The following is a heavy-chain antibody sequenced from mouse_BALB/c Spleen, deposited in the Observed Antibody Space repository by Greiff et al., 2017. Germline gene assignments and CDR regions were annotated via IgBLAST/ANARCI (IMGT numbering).Heavy chain of an antibody. J-gene: IGHJ1*01. CDR1: GFTFSSFG. V-gene: IGHV5-17*02. D-gene: IGHD1-1*01. Sequence: EVMLVESGGGLVQPGGSRKLSCAASGFTFSSFGMHWVRQAPEKGLEWVAYISSGSSTIYYADTVKGRFTISRDNPKNTLFLQMTSLRSEDTAMYYCARSFYYYGSSYDWYFDVWGAGTTVTVSS. CDR3: ARSFYYYGSSYDWYFDV. CDR2: ISSGSSTI.